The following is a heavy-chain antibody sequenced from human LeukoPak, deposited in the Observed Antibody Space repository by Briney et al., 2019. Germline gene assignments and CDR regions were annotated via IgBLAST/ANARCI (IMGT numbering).Heavy chain of an antibody. D-gene: IGHD1-1*01. CDR1: GFTFSGSA. V-gene: IGHV3-73*01. Sequence: GGSLRLACAASGFTFSGSAMPWVRQASGKGLEWVGRIRSKTNSYATSYAASVKGRFDLSRDDSKNTAYLQMNSLKTEDRAVYYCTRYNVGFEAWGQGSLVTVCS. CDR3: TRYNVGFEA. J-gene: IGHJ5*02. CDR2: IRSKTNSYAT.